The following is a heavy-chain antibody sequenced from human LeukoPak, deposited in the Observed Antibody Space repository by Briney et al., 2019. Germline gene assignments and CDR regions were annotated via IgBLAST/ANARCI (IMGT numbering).Heavy chain of an antibody. CDR1: GFTFSSYG. CDR3: ARDLGVVVPAAMYYYYYYGMDV. J-gene: IGHJ6*02. Sequence: GSLRLSCAASGFTFSSYGMHWVRQAPGKGLEWVAVIWYDGSNKYYADSVKGRFTISRDNSKNTLYLQMNSLRAEDTAVYYCARDLGVVVPAAMYYYYYYGMDVWGQGTTVTVSS. CDR2: IWYDGSNK. D-gene: IGHD2-2*01. V-gene: IGHV3-33*01.